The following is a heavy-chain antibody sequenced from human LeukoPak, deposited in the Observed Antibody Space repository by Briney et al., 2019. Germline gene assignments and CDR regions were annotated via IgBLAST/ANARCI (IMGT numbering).Heavy chain of an antibody. V-gene: IGHV4-34*01. J-gene: IGHJ4*02. CDR3: ARLTTTYYCDSSGYYILPDYFDY. Sequence: SETLSLTCTVSGGSISSYYWSWIRQPPGKGLEWIGEINHSGSTNYNPSLKSRVTISVDTSKNQFSLKLSSVTAADTAVYYCARLTTTYYCDSSGYYILPDYFDYWGQGTLVTVSS. CDR1: GGSISSYY. D-gene: IGHD3-22*01. CDR2: INHSGST.